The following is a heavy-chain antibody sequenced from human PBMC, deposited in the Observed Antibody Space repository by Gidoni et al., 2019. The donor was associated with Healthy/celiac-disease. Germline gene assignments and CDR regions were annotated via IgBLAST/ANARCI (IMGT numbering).Heavy chain of an antibody. D-gene: IGHD3-3*01. J-gene: IGHJ4*02. V-gene: IGHV4-59*01. CDR3: ARSSDFWSGYENLIDY. CDR1: GGSISSYY. Sequence: QVQLQESGPGLVKPSETLSLTCTVSGGSISSYYWSWIRQPPGKGLEWIGYIYYSGSTNYNPSRKSRVTISVDTSKNQCSLKLSSVTAADTAVYYCARSSDFWSGYENLIDYWGQGTLVTVSS. CDR2: IYYSGST.